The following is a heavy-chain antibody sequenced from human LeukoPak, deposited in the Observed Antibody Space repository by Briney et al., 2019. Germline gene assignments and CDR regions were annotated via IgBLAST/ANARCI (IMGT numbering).Heavy chain of an antibody. V-gene: IGHV1-46*01. D-gene: IGHD3-3*01. CDR2: INPSGGST. J-gene: IGHJ4*02. Sequence: ASVKVSCKASGYTFTSYYMHWVRQAPGQGLEWMGIINPSGGSTSYAQKFQGRVTMTRDTSTSTVYMELSSLRSEDTAVYYCAREGITIFGVVIIGGLDYWGQGTLVTVSS. CDR1: GYTFTSYY. CDR3: AREGITIFGVVIIGGLDY.